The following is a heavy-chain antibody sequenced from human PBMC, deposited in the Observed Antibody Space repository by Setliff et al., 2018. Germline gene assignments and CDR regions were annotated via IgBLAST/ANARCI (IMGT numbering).Heavy chain of an antibody. J-gene: IGHJ4*01. D-gene: IGHD3-9*01. CDR2: ISYSGST. CDR3: ARDFELLENYDIRGVFFDY. CDR1: GGSISSTTYY. V-gene: IGHV4-39*07. Sequence: SETLSLTCTVSGGSISSTTYYWGWIRQAPGKGLEWIGSISYSGSTYYNPSLESRVTISVDTSKNQFSLRLRPVTAADTAVYFCARDFELLENYDIRGVFFDYWGQGTPVTVS.